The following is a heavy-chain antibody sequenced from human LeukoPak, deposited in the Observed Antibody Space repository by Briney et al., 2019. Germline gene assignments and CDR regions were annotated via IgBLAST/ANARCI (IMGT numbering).Heavy chain of an antibody. CDR3: ARDHLGFMGIVVVPAAASYKYFDY. V-gene: IGHV3-48*01. J-gene: IGHJ4*02. Sequence: GGSLRLSCAASGFTFSSYSMNWVRQAPGKGLEWVSYISSSSSTIYYADSVKGRFTISRDNAKNSLYLQMNSLRAEDTAVYYRARDHLGFMGIVVVPAAASYKYFDYWGQGTLVTVSS. D-gene: IGHD2-2*03. CDR2: ISSSSSTI. CDR1: GFTFSSYS.